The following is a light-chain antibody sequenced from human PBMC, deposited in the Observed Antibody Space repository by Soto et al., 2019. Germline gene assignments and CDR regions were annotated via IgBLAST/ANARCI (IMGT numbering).Light chain of an antibody. CDR2: DDN. V-gene: IGLV1-51*01. CDR3: GSWDSSLSAYV. Sequence: QSVLTQPPSVSAAPGQKVTISCSGSSSNIGGNSVSWYQQLPGTAPKLLIYDDNKRPSGIPDRFSGSKSGTSATLGITGFQTGEEADYYCGSWDSSLSAYVFGTATKVTV. J-gene: IGLJ1*01. CDR1: SSNIGGNS.